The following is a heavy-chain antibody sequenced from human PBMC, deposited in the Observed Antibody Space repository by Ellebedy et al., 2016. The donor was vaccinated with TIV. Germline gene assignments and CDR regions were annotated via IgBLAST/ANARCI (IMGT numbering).Heavy chain of an antibody. CDR3: ATDWGRAAVL. D-gene: IGHD3-16*01. CDR1: GGSVNGGSYS. J-gene: IGHJ4*02. V-gene: IGHV4-61*01. CDR2: ISYSGST. Sequence: SETLSLXCIVSGGSVNGGSYSWNWIRQPPGKGLEWIGYISYSGSTNYNPSLKSRVFISVDTSKNQFSLKLSSVTAADTAVYYCATDWGRAAVLWGQGTLVTVSS.